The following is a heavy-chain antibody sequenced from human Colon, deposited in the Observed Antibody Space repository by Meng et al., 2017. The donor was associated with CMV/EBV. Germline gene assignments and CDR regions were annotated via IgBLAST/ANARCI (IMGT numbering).Heavy chain of an antibody. Sequence: ALHGYQQTPGKGLGWFAVIGRTNQNTFYSGSLKGRLTISRDNSRNTVYLQMDNLGVDDTAVYYCAKTHDYSAQFGTGWLNDFDFWGQGTLVTVSS. D-gene: IGHD1-26*01. V-gene: IGHV3-23*01. CDR3: AKTHDYSAQFGTGWLNDFDF. CDR2: IGRTNQNT. J-gene: IGHJ4*02. CDR1: A.